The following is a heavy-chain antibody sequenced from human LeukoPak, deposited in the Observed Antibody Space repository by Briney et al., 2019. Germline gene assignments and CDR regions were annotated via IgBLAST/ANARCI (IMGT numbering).Heavy chain of an antibody. CDR1: GGSISSSSYY. V-gene: IGHV4-39*07. CDR2: IYYSGST. CDR3: ARRKGYSSRIHYFDY. J-gene: IGHJ4*02. D-gene: IGHD6-13*01. Sequence: PSETLSLTCTVSGGSISSSSYYWGWIRQPPGKGLEWIGSIYYSGSTYYNPSLKSRITISVDTAKNQFSLKLSSVTAADTAVYYCARRKGYSSRIHYFDYWGQGTLVTVSS.